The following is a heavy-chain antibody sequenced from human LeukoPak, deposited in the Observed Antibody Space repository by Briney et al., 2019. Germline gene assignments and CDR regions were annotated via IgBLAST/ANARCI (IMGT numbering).Heavy chain of an antibody. CDR2: ISGDGGST. CDR3: AKDMAGYCSSTSCYVGLLYYYYGMDV. D-gene: IGHD2-2*01. V-gene: IGHV3-43*02. J-gene: IGHJ6*02. CDR1: GFTFDDYA. Sequence: GGSLRLSCAASGFTFDDYAMHWVRQAPGKGLEWVSLISGDGGSTYYADSVKGRFTISRDNSKNSLYLQMNSLRTEDTALYYCAKDMAGYCSSTSCYVGLLYYYYGMDVWGQGTTVTVSS.